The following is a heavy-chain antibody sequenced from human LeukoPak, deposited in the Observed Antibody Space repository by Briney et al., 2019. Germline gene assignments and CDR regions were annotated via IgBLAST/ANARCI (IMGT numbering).Heavy chain of an antibody. CDR2: ISAYNGNT. CDR1: GYTFTSYG. D-gene: IGHD2-2*01. J-gene: IGHJ5*02. Sequence: ASVKVSCKASGYTFTSYGISWVRQAPGQGLEWMGWISAYNGNTNYAQKLQGRVTMTTDTSTSTAYMELRSLRSDDTAVYCCARSGPYCSSTSCSNWFDPWGQGTLVTVSS. V-gene: IGHV1-18*04. CDR3: ARSGPYCSSTSCSNWFDP.